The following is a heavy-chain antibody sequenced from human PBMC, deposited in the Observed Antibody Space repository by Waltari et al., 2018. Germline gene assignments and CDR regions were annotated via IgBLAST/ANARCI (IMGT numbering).Heavy chain of an antibody. V-gene: IGHV1-8*01. CDR2: MNPNSGNT. CDR3: ARLRMARRAFDI. J-gene: IGHJ3*02. CDR1: GNTFTSND. Sequence: QVQRVQSGAEVKKPGASVKVSCKASGNTFTSNDINGVRQATGQGLEWMGWMNPNSGNTGYAQKFQGRVTMTRNTSISTAYMELSSLRSEDTAVYYCARLRMARRAFDIWVQGTMVIVSS. D-gene: IGHD3-16*01.